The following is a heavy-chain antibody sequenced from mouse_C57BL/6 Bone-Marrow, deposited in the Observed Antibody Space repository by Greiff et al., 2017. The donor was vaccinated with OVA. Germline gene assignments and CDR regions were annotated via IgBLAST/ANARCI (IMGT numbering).Heavy chain of an antibody. CDR1: GYSFTDYN. CDR3: ARSGLYYGCSCVGWYFDV. V-gene: IGHV1-39*01. Sequence: EVQLQQSGPELVKPGASVKISCTASGYSFTDYNMNWVKQSHGKSLEWIGVINPNYGTTSYNQKFKGKATLTVDQSSSTAYMQLNSLTSEDSADYYSARSGLYYGCSCVGWYFDVWGTGTTVTVSS. CDR2: INPNYGTT. D-gene: IGHD1-1*01. J-gene: IGHJ1*03.